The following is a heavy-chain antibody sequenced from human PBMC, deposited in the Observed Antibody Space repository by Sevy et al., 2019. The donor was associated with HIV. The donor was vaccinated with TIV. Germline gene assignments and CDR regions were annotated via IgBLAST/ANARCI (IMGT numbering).Heavy chain of an antibody. J-gene: IGHJ4*02. CDR3: ARGGYYDSSGHTADY. CDR1: GFTFSSYS. V-gene: IGHV3-48*02. Sequence: GRSLRLSCAASGFTFSSYSMNWVRQAPGKGLEWVSYISSSSSTIYYADSVKGRFTISRDNAKNSLYLQMNSLRDEDTAVYYCARGGYYDSSGHTADYWGQGTLVTVSS. CDR2: ISSSSSTI. D-gene: IGHD3-22*01.